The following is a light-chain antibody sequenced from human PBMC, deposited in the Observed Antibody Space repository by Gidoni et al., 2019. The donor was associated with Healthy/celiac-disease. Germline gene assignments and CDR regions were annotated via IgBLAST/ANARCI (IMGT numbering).Light chain of an antibody. J-gene: IGKJ1*01. CDR3: QQYGSSSGA. CDR1: QAVSNSY. V-gene: IGKV3-20*01. CDR2: GAS. Sequence: ESVLTQSPGTLSLSPGERATLSCRASQAVSNSYLAWYVQKPGQAPRLLLYGASNRATGTPDRFSGSGSGTDFTLTISRLEPEDFATYYCQQYGSSSGAFGQXTKVEIK.